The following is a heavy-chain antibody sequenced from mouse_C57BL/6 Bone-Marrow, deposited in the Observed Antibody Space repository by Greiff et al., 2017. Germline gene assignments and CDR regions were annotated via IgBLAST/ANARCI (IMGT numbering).Heavy chain of an antibody. CDR1: GFLITSGYY. J-gene: IGHJ1*03. CDR3: AGDRVGCWYFDV. Sequence: VKLMESGPGLVKPSQSLFLTCSITGFLITSGYYWIWIRQSPGKPLEWMGYITHSGETFYNPSLQSPISITRETSKNQFFLQLNSVTTEDTAVYYCAGDRVGCWYFDVWGTGTTVTVSS. V-gene: IGHV12-3*01. CDR2: ITHSGET.